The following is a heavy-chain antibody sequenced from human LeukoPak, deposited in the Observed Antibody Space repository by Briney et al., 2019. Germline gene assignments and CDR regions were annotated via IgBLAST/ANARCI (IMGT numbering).Heavy chain of an antibody. CDR1: GYSISSGYY. J-gene: IGHJ4*02. Sequence: PSETLSLTCTGSGYSISSGYYWGWIRQPPGKGLEWIGSIYHSGSTYYNPSLKSRVTITVDTSKDHISLKLSSVTAADTAVYYCARGELSDFDWLFHYLHLWGQGTRVTVPS. D-gene: IGHD3-9*01. CDR3: ARGELSDFDWLFHYLHL. V-gene: IGHV4-38-2*02. CDR2: IYHSGST.